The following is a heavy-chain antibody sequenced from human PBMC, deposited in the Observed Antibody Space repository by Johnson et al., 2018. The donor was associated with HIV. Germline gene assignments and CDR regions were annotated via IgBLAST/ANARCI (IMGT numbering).Heavy chain of an antibody. CDR3: ARAYTYGAFDI. V-gene: IGHV3-9*01. Sequence: VQLVESGGGLVQPGRSLRLSCAASGFTFDDYAMHWVRQAPGKGLEWVSGISWNSGSIGYADSVKGRFTISRDNAKNSLYLQMNSLRVDDTAIYYCARAYTYGAFDIWGQGTMVTVSS. CDR1: GFTFDDYA. D-gene: IGHD5-18*01. CDR2: ISWNSGSI. J-gene: IGHJ3*02.